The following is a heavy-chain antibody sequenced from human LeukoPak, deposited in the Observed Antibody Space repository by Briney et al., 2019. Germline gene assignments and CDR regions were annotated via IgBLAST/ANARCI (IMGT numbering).Heavy chain of an antibody. J-gene: IGHJ4*02. CDR3: ASINCSSTSCCLDY. CDR1: GGSFSGYY. CDR2: INHSGST. V-gene: IGHV4-34*01. Sequence: PSETLSLTCAVYGGSFSGYYWSWIRQPPGKGLEWIGEINHSGSTNYNPSLKSRVTISVDTSKNQFSLKLSSVTAADTAVYYCASINCSSTSCCLDYWGQGTLVTVSS. D-gene: IGHD2-2*01.